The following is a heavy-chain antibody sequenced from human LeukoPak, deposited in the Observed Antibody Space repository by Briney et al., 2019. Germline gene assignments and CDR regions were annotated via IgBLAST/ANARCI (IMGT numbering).Heavy chain of an antibody. J-gene: IGHJ5*02. CDR1: GDSIRSHY. V-gene: IGHV4-4*07. CDR3: AREKGLEPFDP. CDR2: MYSSGTT. Sequence: SETLSLTCTVSGDSIRSHYWSWIRQPAGKGLEWIGRMYSSGTTNYNPSLKSRVTMSVDTSKNQFSLKLSSVTAADTAVYYCAREKGLEPFDPWGQGTLVTVSS. D-gene: IGHD1-1*01.